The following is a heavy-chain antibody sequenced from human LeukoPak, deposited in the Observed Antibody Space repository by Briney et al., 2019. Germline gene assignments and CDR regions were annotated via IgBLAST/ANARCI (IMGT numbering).Heavy chain of an antibody. D-gene: IGHD3-22*01. Sequence: SVKVSCKASGGTFSSYAISWVRQAPGQGLEWMGGIIPIFGTANYAQKFQGRVTITADESTSTAYMELSRLRSDDTAVYYCARVDSSGYYFDYWGQGTLVTVSS. CDR3: ARVDSSGYYFDY. J-gene: IGHJ4*02. CDR1: GGTFSSYA. CDR2: IIPIFGTA. V-gene: IGHV1-69*13.